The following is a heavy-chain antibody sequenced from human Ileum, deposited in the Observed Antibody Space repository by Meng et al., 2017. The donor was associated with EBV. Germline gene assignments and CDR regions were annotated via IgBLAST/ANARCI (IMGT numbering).Heavy chain of an antibody. V-gene: IGHV4-34*01. Sequence: VQLQQWGAGLLKPSETLSLTCAVYVGSFSEYFWSWIRQPPGKGLEWIGEINHNGGTNYNPSLNPSLKSRVTISVDTSKNQFSLKLSSVTAADTAVYYCARGGGVLTPLDYWGQGTLVTVSS. CDR1: VGSFSEYF. D-gene: IGHD2-8*02. CDR3: ARGGGVLTPLDY. CDR2: INHNGGT. J-gene: IGHJ4*02.